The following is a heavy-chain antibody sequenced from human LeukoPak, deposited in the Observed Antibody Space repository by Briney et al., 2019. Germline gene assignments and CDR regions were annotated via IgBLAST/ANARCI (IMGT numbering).Heavy chain of an antibody. D-gene: IGHD3-10*01. J-gene: IGHJ5*02. CDR3: ASYITMVRGVIRGGWFDP. CDR2: IYYSGST. Sequence: SETLSLTCTVSGGSISSYYWSWIRQPPGKGLEWIGYIYYSGSTNYNPSLKSRVTISVDTSKNQFSLKLSSVTAADTAVYYCASYITMVRGVIRGGWFDPWGQGTLVTVSS. V-gene: IGHV4-59*01. CDR1: GGSISSYY.